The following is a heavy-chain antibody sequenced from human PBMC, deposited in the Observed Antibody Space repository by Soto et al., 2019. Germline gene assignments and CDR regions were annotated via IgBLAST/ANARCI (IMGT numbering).Heavy chain of an antibody. Sequence: SETLSLTCTVSGGSISSSSYYWGWIRQPPGKGLEWIGSIYYSGSTYYNPSLKSRVTISVDTSKNQFSLKLSSVTAADTAVYYCARPATSIAARPGDYWGQGTLVTVSS. CDR3: ARPATSIAARPGDY. J-gene: IGHJ4*02. CDR2: IYYSGST. CDR1: GGSISSSSYY. V-gene: IGHV4-39*01. D-gene: IGHD6-6*01.